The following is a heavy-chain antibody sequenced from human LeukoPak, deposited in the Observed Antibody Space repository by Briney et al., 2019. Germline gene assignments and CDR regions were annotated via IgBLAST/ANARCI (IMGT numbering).Heavy chain of an antibody. V-gene: IGHV1-2*02. CDR2: IGPNSGGT. J-gene: IGHJ5*02. CDR3: ARSNIAVRRGDNWFDP. Sequence: GASVKVSRKASGYTFTDYYPHWVRQAPGQGLEWMGWIGPNSGGTNYAQKFQGRVTMTRDTSISTAYMELSRLISDDTAVYYCARSNIAVRRGDNWFDPWGQGTLVTVSS. D-gene: IGHD6-6*01. CDR1: GYTFTDYY.